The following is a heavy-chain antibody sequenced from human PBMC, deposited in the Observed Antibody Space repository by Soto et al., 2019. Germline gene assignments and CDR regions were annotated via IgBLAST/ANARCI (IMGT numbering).Heavy chain of an antibody. Sequence: GASVKVSCKASGGTFSSYAISWVRQAPGQGLEWMGGIILIFGTANYAQKFQGRVTITADESTSPAYMELSSLRSEDTAVYYCARWPCNGVCPIDDYYYYGMDVWGQGTTVTVSS. CDR2: IILIFGTA. CDR1: GGTFSSYA. CDR3: ARWPCNGVCPIDDYYYYGMDV. D-gene: IGHD2-8*01. J-gene: IGHJ6*02. V-gene: IGHV1-69*13.